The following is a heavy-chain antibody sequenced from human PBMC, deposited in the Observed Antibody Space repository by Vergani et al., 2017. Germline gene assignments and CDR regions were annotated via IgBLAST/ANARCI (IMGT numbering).Heavy chain of an antibody. D-gene: IGHD6-6*01. CDR1: GATFRSNT. CDR3: ATIKYSRNRFDP. Sequence: QVQLVQSGAEVKKPGSSVKVSCKASGATFRSNTISWVRQVPGQGLEWMGRIIPVLGKTKYAQDFQGRLTITADTSTSTAYMELTSLRSQDTAVYYCATIKYSRNRFDPWGQGTLVTVSS. J-gene: IGHJ5*02. V-gene: IGHV1-69*02. CDR2: IIPVLGKT.